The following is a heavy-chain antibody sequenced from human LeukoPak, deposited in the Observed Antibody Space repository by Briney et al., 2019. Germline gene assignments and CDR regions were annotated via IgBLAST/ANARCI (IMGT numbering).Heavy chain of an antibody. CDR1: GGTFSSYA. D-gene: IGHD1-1*01. Sequence: SVKVSCKASGGTFSSYAISWVRQAPGQGLEWMGRIIPILGIANYAQKFQGRVTITADKSTSTAYMELSSLRSEDTAVYYCARSPYNWFWYFDLWGRGTLVTVSS. V-gene: IGHV1-69*04. J-gene: IGHJ2*01. CDR3: ARSPYNWFWYFDL. CDR2: IIPILGIA.